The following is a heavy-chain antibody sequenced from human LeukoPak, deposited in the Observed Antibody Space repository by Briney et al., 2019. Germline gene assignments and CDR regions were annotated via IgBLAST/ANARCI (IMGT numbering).Heavy chain of an antibody. Sequence: GESLKISCKVSGYSFTSYCMGWVRQMPGKGREWMGIIYPGDSGPTYSPSFQGQVTISVDKSNNTAYLQWSSLQASDTAMYYCGMSGDRVPLQDDVFDVWGQGTMVTVST. CDR1: GYSFTSYC. D-gene: IGHD1-26*01. CDR3: GMSGDRVPLQDDVFDV. V-gene: IGHV5-51*01. CDR2: IYPGDSGP. J-gene: IGHJ3*01.